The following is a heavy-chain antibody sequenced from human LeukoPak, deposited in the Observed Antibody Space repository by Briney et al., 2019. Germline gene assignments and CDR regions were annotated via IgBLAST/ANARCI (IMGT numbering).Heavy chain of an antibody. CDR3: PKGGNYDY. CDR2: VSGSGSAT. D-gene: IGHD3-16*01. Sequence: GGSLRLSCAASGFTFSSYTMSWVRQAPGKGLERVSAVSGSGSATYYADPVKGRFTISRDNSKNTLYLQKNSLRAEDTAVYYCPKGGNYDYWGQGILVTVSS. J-gene: IGHJ4*02. CDR1: GFTFSSYT. V-gene: IGHV3-23*01.